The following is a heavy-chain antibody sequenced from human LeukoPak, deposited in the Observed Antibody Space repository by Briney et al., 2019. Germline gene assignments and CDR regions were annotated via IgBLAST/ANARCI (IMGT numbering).Heavy chain of an antibody. Sequence: SQTLSLTCTVSGGSISSGAYYWSWIRQHPGKGLEWIGYISYSGSTYYNPSLKSRVTISIDTSKNLFSLKLSSVTAADTAVYYCARSSRYYYDSSGYYLEYFDYWGQGTLVTVSS. CDR1: GGSISSGAYY. CDR3: ARSSRYYYDSSGYYLEYFDY. D-gene: IGHD3-22*01. CDR2: ISYSGST. J-gene: IGHJ4*02. V-gene: IGHV4-31*03.